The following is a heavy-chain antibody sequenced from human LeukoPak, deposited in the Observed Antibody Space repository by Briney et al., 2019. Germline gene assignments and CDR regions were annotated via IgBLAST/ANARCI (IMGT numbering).Heavy chain of an antibody. Sequence: PSETLSLTCAVYGGSFSGYYWSWIRQPPGKGLEWIGEINHTGSTNYNPSLKNRVTISVDTSKNQFSLKLSSVTAADTAVYYCARLPARITGTLPPYYYYYYYMDVWGKGTTVTVSS. CDR1: GGSFSGYY. D-gene: IGHD1-7*01. CDR3: ARLPARITGTLPPYYYYYYYMDV. V-gene: IGHV4-34*01. J-gene: IGHJ6*03. CDR2: INHTGST.